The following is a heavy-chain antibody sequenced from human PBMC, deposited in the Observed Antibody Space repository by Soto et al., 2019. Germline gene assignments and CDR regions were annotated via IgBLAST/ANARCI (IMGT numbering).Heavy chain of an antibody. V-gene: IGHV4-59*08. Sequence: QVQLHESGPGLVKPSETLSLTCTVSGGSISSYDWSWIRQPPGKGLECIGYIYYSGSTNDNPSLKSRVTIAVDTSKNQFSLKLSSVTAADTAVYYCASSKYYDYIWGSYRYDAFDIWGQGTMVTVSS. CDR2: IYYSGST. D-gene: IGHD3-16*02. J-gene: IGHJ3*02. CDR3: ASSKYYDYIWGSYRYDAFDI. CDR1: GGSISSYD.